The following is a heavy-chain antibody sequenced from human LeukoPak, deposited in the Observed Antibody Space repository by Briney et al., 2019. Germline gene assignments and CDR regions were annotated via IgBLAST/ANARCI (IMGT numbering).Heavy chain of an antibody. D-gene: IGHD4-23*01. J-gene: IGHJ4*02. CDR1: GGSISSYY. CDR3: ARDHSFFGGLDY. CDR2: IYGSGNT. V-gene: IGHV4-59*01. Sequence: SETLSLTCTVSGGSISSYYWSWIRQPPGKGLEWIGHIYGSGNTNYNPSLKSRVSISADTSKNQFSLRLSSVTAADTAVYYCARDHSFFGGLDYWGQGTLVTASS.